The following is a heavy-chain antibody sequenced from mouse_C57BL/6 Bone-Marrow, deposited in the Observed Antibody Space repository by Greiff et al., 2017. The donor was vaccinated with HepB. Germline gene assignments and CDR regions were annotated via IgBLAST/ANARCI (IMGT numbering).Heavy chain of an antibody. CDR1: GYTFTSYG. Sequence: VHLVESGAELARPGASVKLSCKASGYTFTSYGISWVKQRTGQGLEWIGEIYPRSGNTYYNEKFKGKATLTADKSSSTAYMELRSLTSEDSAVYFCARGDYYGSTSYFDYWGQGTTLTVSS. J-gene: IGHJ2*01. D-gene: IGHD1-1*01. CDR2: IYPRSGNT. V-gene: IGHV1-81*01. CDR3: ARGDYYGSTSYFDY.